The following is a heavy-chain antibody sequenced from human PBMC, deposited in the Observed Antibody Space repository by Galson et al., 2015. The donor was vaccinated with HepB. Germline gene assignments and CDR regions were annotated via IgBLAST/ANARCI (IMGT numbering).Heavy chain of an antibody. V-gene: IGHV4-59*01. J-gene: IGHJ3*02. CDR2: THFTGTT. D-gene: IGHD3-22*01. Sequence: LSLTCTVSRGSITSSHWSWIRQSPGRGLEWIGHTHFTGTTNYNPSLKSRVTISIATSKRLFSLSLTSVTAADSAVYFCALTHLYESSGYWPFAMWGQGTTVTVSS. CDR1: RGSITSSH. CDR3: ALTHLYESSGYWPFAM.